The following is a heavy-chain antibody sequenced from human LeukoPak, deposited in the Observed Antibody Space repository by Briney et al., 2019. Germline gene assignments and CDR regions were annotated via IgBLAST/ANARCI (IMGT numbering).Heavy chain of an antibody. J-gene: IGHJ5*02. CDR2: INHSGST. D-gene: IGHD6-19*01. CDR1: GGSFSGYY. Sequence: LETLSLTCAVYGGSFSGYYWSWIRQPPGKGLEWIGEINHSGSTNYNPSLKSRVTISVDTSKNQFSLKLSSVTAADTAVYYCARTATGYSSGWYFSPWFDPWGQGTLVTVSS. V-gene: IGHV4-34*01. CDR3: ARTATGYSSGWYFSPWFDP.